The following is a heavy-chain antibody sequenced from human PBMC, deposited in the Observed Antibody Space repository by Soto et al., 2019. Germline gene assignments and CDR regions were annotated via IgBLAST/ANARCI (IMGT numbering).Heavy chain of an antibody. J-gene: IGHJ4*02. CDR1: GFTFSDYY. Sequence: SGGSLRLSCAASGFTFSDYYMSWIRQAQGKGLEWVSYISSSSSYTNYADSVKGRFTISRDNAKNSLYLQMNSLRAEDTAVYYCARDRGAAAGTNSEDYFDYWGQGTLVTVSS. CDR3: ARDRGAAAGTNSEDYFDY. D-gene: IGHD6-13*01. CDR2: ISSSSSYT. V-gene: IGHV3-11*06.